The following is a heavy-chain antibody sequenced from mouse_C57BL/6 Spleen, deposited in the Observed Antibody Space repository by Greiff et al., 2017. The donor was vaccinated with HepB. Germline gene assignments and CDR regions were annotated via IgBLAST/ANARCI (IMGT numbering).Heavy chain of an antibody. J-gene: IGHJ2*01. CDR1: GYTFTSYW. D-gene: IGHD2-4*01. Sequence: VQLQQPGAELVKPGALVKMSCKASGYTFTSYWITWVKQRPGQGLEWIGDIYPGSGSTNYNEKFKSKATLTVDTSSSTAYMQLSSLTSEDSAVYYCARMGIYYDYDYYFDYWGQGTTLTVSS. V-gene: IGHV1-55*01. CDR3: ARMGIYYDYDYYFDY. CDR2: IYPGSGST.